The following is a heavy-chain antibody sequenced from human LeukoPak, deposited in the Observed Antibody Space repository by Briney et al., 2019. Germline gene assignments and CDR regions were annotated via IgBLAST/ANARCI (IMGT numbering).Heavy chain of an antibody. CDR3: AKKGSPGYCSSTSCYFDY. J-gene: IGHJ4*02. V-gene: IGHV3-23*01. CDR2: ISGSGGST. D-gene: IGHD2-2*01. CDR1: GFTFSSYA. Sequence: RGSLRLSCAASGFTFSSYAMSWVRQAPGKGLEWVSAISGSGGSTYYADSVKGRFTISRDNSKNTLYLQMNSLRAEDTAVYYCAKKGSPGYCSSTSCYFDYWGQGTLVTVSS.